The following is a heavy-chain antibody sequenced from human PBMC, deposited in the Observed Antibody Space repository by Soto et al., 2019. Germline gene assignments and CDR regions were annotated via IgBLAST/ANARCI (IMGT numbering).Heavy chain of an antibody. D-gene: IGHD2-2*01. CDR3: ARGLRYCSSTNCPNCFDP. J-gene: IGHJ5*02. V-gene: IGHV2-5*02. Sequence: QITLKESGPTLVKPTQTLTLTCTFSGFSLSMSGVGVGWIRQPPGKALEWLALIYWDDDKRYSPSLKSRLTTTKDTSKTQVVLTMTNMDPVDTATYYCARGLRYCSSTNCPNCFDPWGQGTLVTVSS. CDR1: GFSLSMSGVG. CDR2: IYWDDDK.